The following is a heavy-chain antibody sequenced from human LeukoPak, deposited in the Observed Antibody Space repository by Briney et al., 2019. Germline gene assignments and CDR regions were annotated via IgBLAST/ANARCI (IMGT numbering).Heavy chain of an antibody. V-gene: IGHV4-31*11. J-gene: IGHJ4*02. D-gene: IGHD4-17*01. CDR1: GGSISSGGYY. CDR2: IYYSGST. CDR3: ARDGGPNYGDPLYY. Sequence: PSETLSLTCAVSGGSISSGGYYWSWIRQHPGKGLEWIGYIYYSGSTYYNPSLKSRVTISVDTSKNQFSLKLSSVTAADTAVYYCARDGGPNYGDPLYYWGQGTLVTVSS.